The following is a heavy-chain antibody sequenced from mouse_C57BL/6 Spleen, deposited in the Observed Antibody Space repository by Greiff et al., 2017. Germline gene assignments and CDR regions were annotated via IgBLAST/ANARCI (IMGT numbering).Heavy chain of an antibody. D-gene: IGHD1-1*01. J-gene: IGHJ2*01. CDR2: ILPGSGST. CDR1: GYTFTGYW. CDR3: ARRVLYYGSSYGYFDY. Sequence: QVQLQQSGAELMKPGASVKLSCKATGYTFTGYWIEWVKQRPGHGLEWIGEILPGSGSTNYNEKFKGKATFTADTSSNTAYMQLSSLTTEDSAIYYGARRVLYYGSSYGYFDYWGQGTTLTVSS. V-gene: IGHV1-9*01.